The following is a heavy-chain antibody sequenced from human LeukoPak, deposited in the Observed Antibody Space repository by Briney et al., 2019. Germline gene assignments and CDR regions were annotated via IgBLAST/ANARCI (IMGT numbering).Heavy chain of an antibody. CDR2: IYYSAIT. CDR3: ASGQWPYHFDY. CDR1: GYSITTYY. D-gene: IGHD6-19*01. Sequence: SETLSLTCTVSGYSITTYYSNWLRQSPEKGLEWIGSIYYSAITNYNPSFKSRVIISIDTSKNQFSLKLSSVAAADTAVYYCASGQWPYHFDYWGQGSLVTVPS. V-gene: IGHV4-59*01. J-gene: IGHJ4*02.